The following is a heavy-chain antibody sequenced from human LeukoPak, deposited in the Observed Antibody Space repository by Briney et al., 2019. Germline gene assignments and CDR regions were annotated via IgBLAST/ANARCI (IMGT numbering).Heavy chain of an antibody. D-gene: IGHD2-21*01. CDR1: GYTFTSYY. CDR3: ARAHGELSYSTESAFDI. Sequence: ASVKVSCKASGYTFTSYYMHWVRQAPGQGLEWMGIINPSGGSTSYAQKFQGRVTITTDESTSTAYMELSSLRSEDTAVYYCARAHGELSYSTESAFDIWGQGTMVTVSS. J-gene: IGHJ3*02. V-gene: IGHV1-46*01. CDR2: INPSGGST.